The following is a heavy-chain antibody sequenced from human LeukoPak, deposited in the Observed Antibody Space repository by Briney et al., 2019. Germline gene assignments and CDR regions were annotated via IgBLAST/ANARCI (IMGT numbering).Heavy chain of an antibody. CDR2: INHKRGGK. V-gene: IGHV1-2*06. Sequence: GGSVKDSRKSSLYTFTGYYMYWVRQAPGQGGEWMGRINHKRGGKNYTQKFQGRVNMPRDTSISTAYMELNRLRSDLTAVYYCARDLGAGACTDDYYRMDVWGQGTTVTVSS. J-gene: IGHJ6*02. CDR1: LYTFTGYY. CDR3: ARDLGAGACTDDYYRMDV. D-gene: IGHD6-13*01.